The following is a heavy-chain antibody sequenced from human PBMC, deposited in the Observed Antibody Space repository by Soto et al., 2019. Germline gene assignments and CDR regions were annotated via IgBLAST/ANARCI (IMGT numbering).Heavy chain of an antibody. Sequence: XPVKVSCKASGDTSTDYYLHWVRQSPGQKLEWMGWINPNSGGTDFAQKFQGRVTMTGDTSISTVYMELNRLTSDDTAVYYCERGVSRFRTWFDPWGQGTVVTVSS. J-gene: IGHJ5*02. CDR3: ERGVSRFRTWFDP. CDR1: GDTSTDYY. CDR2: INPNSGGT. V-gene: IGHV1-2*02.